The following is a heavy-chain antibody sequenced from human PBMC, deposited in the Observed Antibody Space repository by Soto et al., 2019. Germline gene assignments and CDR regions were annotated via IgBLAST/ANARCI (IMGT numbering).Heavy chain of an antibody. CDR2: IIPIFGTA. D-gene: IGHD3-10*01. Sequence: ASVKVSCKASGVTFSSYAISWVRQAPGQGLEWMGGIIPIFGTANYAQKFQGRVTITADKSTSTAYMELSSLRSEDTAVYYCARFSDYLSVSYLSYYYGMDVWGHGTTVTVSS. CDR1: GVTFSSYA. V-gene: IGHV1-69*06. J-gene: IGHJ6*02. CDR3: ARFSDYLSVSYLSYYYGMDV.